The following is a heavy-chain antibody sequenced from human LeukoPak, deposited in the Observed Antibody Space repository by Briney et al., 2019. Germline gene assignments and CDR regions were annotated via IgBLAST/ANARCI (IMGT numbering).Heavy chain of an antibody. V-gene: IGHV1-69*13. CDR3: ARGVDDILTGYYGGGMDV. CDR2: IIPIFGTA. J-gene: IGHJ6*04. CDR1: GGTFSSYA. Sequence: SVKVSCKASGGTFSSYAISWVRQAPGQGLEWMGGIIPIFGTANYAQRFQGRVTITADESTSTAYMELSSLRSEDTAVYYCARGVDDILTGYYGGGMDVWGKGTTVTVSS. D-gene: IGHD3-9*01.